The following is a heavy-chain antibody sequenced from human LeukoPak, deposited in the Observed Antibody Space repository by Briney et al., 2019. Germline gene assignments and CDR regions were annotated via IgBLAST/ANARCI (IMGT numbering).Heavy chain of an antibody. CDR1: GGTFSSYA. V-gene: IGHV1-69*05. CDR3: ARGPGVVVARRTEYFQH. J-gene: IGHJ1*01. CDR2: IIPIFGTA. Sequence: ASVKVSCKASGGTFSSYAISWVRQAPGQGLEWMGGIIPIFGTANYAQKFQGRVTITTDESTSTAYMELSSLRSEDTAVYYCARGPGVVVARRTEYFQHWGQGTLVTVSS. D-gene: IGHD3-22*01.